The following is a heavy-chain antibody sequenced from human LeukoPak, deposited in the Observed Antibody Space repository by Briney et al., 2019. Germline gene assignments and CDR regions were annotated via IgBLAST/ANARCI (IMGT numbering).Heavy chain of an antibody. J-gene: IGHJ6*03. Sequence: GGSLRLSCAASGFTFSSYSMNWVRQAPGKGLEWVSAISGSGGSTYSADSVKGRFTISRDNSKNTLYLQMNSLRAEDTAVYYCANRGHSSGYYAYYYYMDVWGKGTTVTVSS. CDR2: ISGSGGST. CDR1: GFTFSSYS. CDR3: ANRGHSSGYYAYYYYMDV. V-gene: IGHV3-23*01. D-gene: IGHD3-22*01.